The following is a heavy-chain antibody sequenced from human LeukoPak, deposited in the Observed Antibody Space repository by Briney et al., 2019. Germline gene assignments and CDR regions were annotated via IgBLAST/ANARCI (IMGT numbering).Heavy chain of an antibody. CDR2: IYYSGST. CDR1: GGSISSSSYY. CDR3: ARHSLPYCSSTSCSRLGNWFDP. Sequence: PSQTLSLTCTVSGGSISSSSYYWGWIRQPPGKGLEWIGSIYYSGSTYYNPSLKGRVTISVDTSKNQFSLKLSSVTAADTAVYYCARHSLPYCSSTSCSRLGNWFDPWGQGTLVTVSS. J-gene: IGHJ5*02. V-gene: IGHV4-39*01. D-gene: IGHD2-2*01.